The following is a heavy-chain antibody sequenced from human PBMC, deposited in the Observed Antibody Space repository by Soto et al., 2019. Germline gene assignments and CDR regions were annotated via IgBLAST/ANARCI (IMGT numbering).Heavy chain of an antibody. CDR1: GFSFRWFV. CDR3: AKGEVRAFIPSYLGY. V-gene: IGHV3-30*18. Sequence: GGSLRLSCAGSGFSFRWFVMNWVRQAPGKGLEWVARISNDGSNKYYVDSVKGRFTISRDNSKNTLYLQMDSLRAEDTAVYYCAKGEVRAFIPSYLGYWGQGPLVTASS. J-gene: IGHJ4*02. CDR2: ISNDGSNK. D-gene: IGHD3-10*01.